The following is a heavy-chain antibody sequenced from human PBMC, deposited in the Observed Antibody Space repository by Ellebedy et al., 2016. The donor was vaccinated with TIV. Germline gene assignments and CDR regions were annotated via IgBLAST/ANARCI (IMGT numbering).Heavy chain of an antibody. V-gene: IGHV3-7*01. D-gene: IGHD4-17*01. Sequence: GESLKISCAASRFSFSSYWMSWVRQAPGKGLEWVANIKQDGSDKYYVDSVKGRFTISRDNAKNSLYLQMNSLRAEDTSLYYCATDGSYGDYRSPAHAFVIWGQGTMVTVSP. CDR2: IKQDGSDK. CDR1: RFSFSSYW. CDR3: ATDGSYGDYRSPAHAFVI. J-gene: IGHJ3*02.